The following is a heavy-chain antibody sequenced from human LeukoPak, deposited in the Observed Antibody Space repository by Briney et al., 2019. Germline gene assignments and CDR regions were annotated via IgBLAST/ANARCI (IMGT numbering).Heavy chain of an antibody. Sequence: PGGSLRLSCAAAGFTFSSYAMHWVRQAPGKGLEWVAVISYDGSNKYYADSVKGRFTISRDNSKNTLYLQMNSLRAEDTAVYYCATANSGSSGWFILTPVRYGMDVWGQGTTVTVSS. D-gene: IGHD6-19*01. V-gene: IGHV3-30-3*01. CDR2: ISYDGSNK. CDR1: GFTFSSYA. CDR3: ATANSGSSGWFILTPVRYGMDV. J-gene: IGHJ6*02.